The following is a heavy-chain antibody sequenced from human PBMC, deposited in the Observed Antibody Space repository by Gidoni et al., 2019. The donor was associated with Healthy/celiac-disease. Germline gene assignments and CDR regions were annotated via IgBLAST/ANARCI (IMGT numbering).Heavy chain of an antibody. CDR2: ISWSSGSI. J-gene: IGHJ5*02. CDR3: AKDISLGSSGWYGWFDP. CDR1: GSPLEDYA. D-gene: IGHD6-19*01. Sequence: EVQLVESGGGLVQPGRSLRLPCAASGSPLEDYAMHWVRQAPGKGLELVSGISWSSGSIGYADSVKGRFTISRDNAKNSLYLQMNSLRAEDTALYYCAKDISLGSSGWYGWFDPWGQGTLVTVSS. V-gene: IGHV3-9*01.